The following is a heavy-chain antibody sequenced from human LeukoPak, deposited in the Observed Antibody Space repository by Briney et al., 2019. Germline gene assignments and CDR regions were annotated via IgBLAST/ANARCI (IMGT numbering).Heavy chain of an antibody. J-gene: IGHJ4*02. V-gene: IGHV1-2*02. D-gene: IGHD2-15*01. CDR1: GYTFTGYY. CDR2: INPNSGGT. CDR3: ARGARYCSGGSCYPSYFDY. Sequence: ASVKVSCKASGYTFTGYYMHWVRQAPGQGLEWMGWINPNSGGTNYAQKFQGRVTMTRDTSISTAYMELSRLRSDDTAVYYCARGARYCSGGSCYPSYFDYWGQGTLVTASS.